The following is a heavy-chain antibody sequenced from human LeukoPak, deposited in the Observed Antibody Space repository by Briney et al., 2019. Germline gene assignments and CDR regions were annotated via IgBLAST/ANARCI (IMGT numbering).Heavy chain of an antibody. D-gene: IGHD3-10*01. CDR1: GYTFTGYY. J-gene: IGHJ6*03. V-gene: IGHV1-2*02. Sequence: GASVKVSCKASGYTFTGYYMHWVRQAPGQGLEWMGWINPNSGGTNYAQKFQGRVTMTRDTSISTAYMELSRLRSDDTAVYYCARAPGSSPPYYYYMDVWGKGTTVTVSS. CDR3: ARAPGSSPPYYYYMDV. CDR2: INPNSGGT.